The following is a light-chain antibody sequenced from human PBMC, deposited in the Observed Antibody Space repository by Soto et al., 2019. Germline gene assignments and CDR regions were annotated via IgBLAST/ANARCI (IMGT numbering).Light chain of an antibody. CDR1: SSDVGSYNL. V-gene: IGLV2-23*03. Sequence: QSALTQPASVSGSPGQSITISCTGTSSDVGSYNLVSGYQQHPGKAPKIMSSEGSKRPSWVSNRFSGSKSGNTASLTISVLQAEDEADYYCCSYAGSSTFVFGGGTKLTVL. J-gene: IGLJ2*01. CDR2: EGS. CDR3: CSYAGSSTFV.